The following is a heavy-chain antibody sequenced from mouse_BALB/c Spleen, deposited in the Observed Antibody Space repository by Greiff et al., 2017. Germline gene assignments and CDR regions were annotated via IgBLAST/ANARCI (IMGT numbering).Heavy chain of an antibody. J-gene: IGHJ2*01. V-gene: IGHV1-4*02. Sequence: QVQLKESAAELARPGASVKMSCKASGYTFTSYTMHWVKQRPGQGLEWIGYINPSSGYTEYNQKFKDKTTLTADKSSSTAYMQLSSLTSEDSAVYYCAREAFHFDYWGQGTTLTVSS. CDR1: GYTFTSYT. CDR3: AREAFHFDY. CDR2: INPSSGYT.